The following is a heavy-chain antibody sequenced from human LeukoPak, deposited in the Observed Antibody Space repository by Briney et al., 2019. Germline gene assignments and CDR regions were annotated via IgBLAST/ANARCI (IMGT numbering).Heavy chain of an antibody. D-gene: IGHD2-15*01. Sequence: PGGSLRLSCAASGFTFSSYEMNWVRQAPGKGLEWVSYISSSGSTIYYADSVKGRFTISRDNAKNSLYLQMNSLRAEDTAVYYCARAPDFAAYYYYMDVWGKGTTVTVSS. CDR3: ARAPDFAAYYYYMDV. CDR1: GFTFSSYE. CDR2: ISSSGSTI. V-gene: IGHV3-48*03. J-gene: IGHJ6*03.